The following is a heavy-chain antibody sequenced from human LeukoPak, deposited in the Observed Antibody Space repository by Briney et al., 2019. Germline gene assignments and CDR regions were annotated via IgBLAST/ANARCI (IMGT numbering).Heavy chain of an antibody. CDR1: SDSISSGFSY. D-gene: IGHD1-26*01. CDR2: INHSGST. Sequence: SETLSLTCTVFSDSISSGFSYWTWIRQPAGKGLEWIGEINHSGSTNYNPSLKSRVTISVDTSKNQFSLKLSSVTAADTAVYYCARSGSYSFWFDPWGQGTLVTVSS. CDR3: ARSGSYSFWFDP. J-gene: IGHJ5*02. V-gene: IGHV4-39*01.